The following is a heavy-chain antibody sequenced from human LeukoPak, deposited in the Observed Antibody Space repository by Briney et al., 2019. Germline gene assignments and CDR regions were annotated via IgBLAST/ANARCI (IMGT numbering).Heavy chain of an antibody. CDR2: IYYSGST. J-gene: IGHJ4*02. D-gene: IGHD3-10*01. Sequence: PSETLSLTCTVSGGSISSSSYYWGWIRQPPGKGLEWIGSIYYSGSTYYNPSLKSRVTISVDTSKNQFSLKLSSVTAADTAAYYCARQGTGNYASFDYWGQGTLVTVSS. V-gene: IGHV4-39*01. CDR3: ARQGTGNYASFDY. CDR1: GGSISSSSYY.